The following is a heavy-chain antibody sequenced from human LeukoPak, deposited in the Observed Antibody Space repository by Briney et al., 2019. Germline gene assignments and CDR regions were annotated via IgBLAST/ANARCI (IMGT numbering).Heavy chain of an antibody. CDR3: ARDLLGVVVIAHNWFDP. V-gene: IGHV1-69*04. Sequence: ASVKVSCKASGGTFSSYTISWVRQAPGQGLEWMGRIIPILGIANYAQKFQGRVTITADKSTSTAYMELGSLRSEDTAVYYCARDLLGVVVIAHNWFDPWGQGTLVTVSS. CDR1: GGTFSSYT. J-gene: IGHJ5*02. D-gene: IGHD2-21*01. CDR2: IIPILGIA.